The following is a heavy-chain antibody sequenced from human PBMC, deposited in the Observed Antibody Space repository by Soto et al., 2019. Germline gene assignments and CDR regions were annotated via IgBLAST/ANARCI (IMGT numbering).Heavy chain of an antibody. V-gene: IGHV4-30-2*01. CDR1: GGSVNRGGYS. J-gene: IGHJ5*02. Sequence: PSETLSLTCAVSGGSVNRGGYSWSWIRQTPGKGLEWLAYIYRTGHTIYNPSLNSRATISLDEPNNQFSLHLTSVTAADTAVYYCARSIVPPTAGFDHWGQGLLVTVSS. CDR2: IYRTGHT. CDR3: ARSIVPPTAGFDH. D-gene: IGHD2-15*01.